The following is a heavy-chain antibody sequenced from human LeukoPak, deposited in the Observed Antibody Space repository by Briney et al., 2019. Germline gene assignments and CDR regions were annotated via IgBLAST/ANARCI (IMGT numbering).Heavy chain of an antibody. CDR1: GFTFSSYG. Sequence: PGGSLRLSCAASGFTFSSYGMHWVRQAPGKGLEWVAFIRYDGSNKYYADSVKGRFTISRDNSKNTLYLQMNSLRAEDTAVYYCAKAESSSPWWGYFDYWGQGTLVTVSS. J-gene: IGHJ4*02. CDR3: AKAESSSPWWGYFDY. D-gene: IGHD6-6*01. CDR2: IRYDGSNK. V-gene: IGHV3-30*02.